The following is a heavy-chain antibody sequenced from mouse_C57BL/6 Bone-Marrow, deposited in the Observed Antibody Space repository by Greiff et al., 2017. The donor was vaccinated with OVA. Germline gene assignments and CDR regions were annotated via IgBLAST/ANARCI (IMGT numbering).Heavy chain of an antibody. J-gene: IGHJ4*01. V-gene: IGHV5-2*01. CDR1: EYEFPSHD. D-gene: IGHD4-1*01. CDR3: ARRLTGSYAMDY. Sequence: EVKLMESGGGLVQPGESLKLSCESNEYEFPSHDMSWVRKTPEKRLELVAAINSDGGSTYYPDTMERRFIISRDNTKKTLYLQMSSLRSEDTALYYCARRLTGSYAMDYWGQGTSVTVSS. CDR2: INSDGGST.